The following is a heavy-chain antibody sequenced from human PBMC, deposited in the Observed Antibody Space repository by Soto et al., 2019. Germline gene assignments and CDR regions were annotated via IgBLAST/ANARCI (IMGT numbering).Heavy chain of an antibody. V-gene: IGHV3-30*03. J-gene: IGHJ4*02. CDR2: ISNDGSNK. CDR1: GFTFSSYS. D-gene: IGHD6-19*01. Sequence: GGSLRLSCAASGFTFSSYSMNWVRQAPGKGLEWVAVISNDGSNKYYADSVKGRFTISRDNSKNTLYLQMNSLRAEDTAVYYCAIAVAGTVFDYWGQGTLVTVSS. CDR3: AIAVAGTVFDY.